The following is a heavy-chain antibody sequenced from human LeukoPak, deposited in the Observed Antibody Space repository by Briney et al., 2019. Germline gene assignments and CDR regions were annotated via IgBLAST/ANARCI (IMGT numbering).Heavy chain of an antibody. V-gene: IGHV4-59*01. Sequence: PSETLSLTCAVSGGSISSYYWSWIRQPPGKGLEWIGYIYYSGSTNYNPSLKSRVTISVDTSKNQFSLKLSSVTAADTAVYYCARGGRSALQHWGQGTLVTVSS. CDR2: IYYSGST. CDR1: GGSISSYY. D-gene: IGHD1-26*01. J-gene: IGHJ1*01. CDR3: ARGGRSALQH.